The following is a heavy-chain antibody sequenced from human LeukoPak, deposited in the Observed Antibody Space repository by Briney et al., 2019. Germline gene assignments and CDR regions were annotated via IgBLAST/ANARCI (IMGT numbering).Heavy chain of an antibody. J-gene: IGHJ4*02. CDR1: GFTFSSYS. CDR3: ASSGSYRFDY. V-gene: IGHV3-48*02. D-gene: IGHD1-26*01. CDR2: ITGSGTAM. Sequence: GGSLRLSCAASGFTFSSYSMNWVRQAPGKGLEWVSHITGSGTAMFYADCVKGRFSISRDNAKNSLYLQMNSLGDEDTAVYYCASSGSYRFDYWGQGTLVTVSS.